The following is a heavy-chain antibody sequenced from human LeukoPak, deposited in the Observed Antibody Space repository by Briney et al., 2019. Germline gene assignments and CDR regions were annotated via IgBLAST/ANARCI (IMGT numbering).Heavy chain of an antibody. CDR2: ISYDGSNK. V-gene: IGHV3-30*04. CDR3: ARDHGSGSYFDY. CDR1: GFTFSSYA. J-gene: IGHJ4*02. Sequence: PGGSLRLSCAASGFTFSSYAMHWVRQAPGKGLEWVAVISYDGSNKYYADSVKGRFTISRDNSKNTLYLQMHSLRAEDTAVYYCARDHGSGSYFDYWGQGTLVTVSS. D-gene: IGHD1-26*01.